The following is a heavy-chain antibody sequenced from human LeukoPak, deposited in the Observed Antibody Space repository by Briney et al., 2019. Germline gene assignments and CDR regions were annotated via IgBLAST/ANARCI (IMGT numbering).Heavy chain of an antibody. D-gene: IGHD5-12*01. CDR3: ARGWVATSLFRGLYYYYGMDV. V-gene: IGHV4-34*01. CDR1: GVSFSGYY. CDR2: INHSGST. Sequence: SETLSLTCAVYGVSFSGYYWSWIRQPPGKGLEWIGEINHSGSTNYHPSLKSRVTISVDTSKNQFSLKLSSVTAADTAVYYCARGWVATSLFRGLYYYYGMDVWGQGTTVTVSS. J-gene: IGHJ6*02.